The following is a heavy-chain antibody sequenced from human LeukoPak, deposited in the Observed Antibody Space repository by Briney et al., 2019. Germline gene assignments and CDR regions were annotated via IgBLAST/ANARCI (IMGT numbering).Heavy chain of an antibody. CDR3: ARPPEAAAGTVYFDY. CDR1: GYSFTSYW. J-gene: IGHJ4*02. V-gene: IGHV5-51*01. CDR2: IYPGDSDT. Sequence: PGEPLRISCKGSGYSFTSYWIGWVRQMPGKGLEWMGIIYPGDSDTRYSPSFQGQVTISADKSISTAYLQWSSLKASDTAMYYCARPPEAAAGTVYFDYWGQGTLVTVSS. D-gene: IGHD6-13*01.